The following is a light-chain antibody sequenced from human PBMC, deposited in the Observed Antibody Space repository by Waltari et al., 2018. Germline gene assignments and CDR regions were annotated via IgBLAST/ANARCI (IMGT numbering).Light chain of an antibody. CDR3: QQYNSYSGT. CDR1: QRISTW. J-gene: IGKJ1*01. Sequence: DIQMTQSPSTLPASVGDRVTITCRASQRISTWLAWYQQNPGKAPKLLIDDVSSLESGVPSRFSGSGSGTEFTLSISSLQPDDFATYYCQQYNSYSGTFGQGTKVEIQ. V-gene: IGKV1-5*01. CDR2: DVS.